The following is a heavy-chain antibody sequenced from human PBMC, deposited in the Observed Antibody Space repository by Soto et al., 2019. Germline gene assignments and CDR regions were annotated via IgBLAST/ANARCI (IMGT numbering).Heavy chain of an antibody. CDR3: ARVVTVVKSFHYWYFDL. J-gene: IGHJ2*01. CDR2: IIPIFGTT. D-gene: IGHD3-16*01. CDR1: GGTFSSYA. Sequence: QVQLVQSGAEVKKPGSSVKVSCKASGGTFSSYAISWVRQAPGQGLEWMGGIIPIFGTTNYAQKFQGRVTIAADDSTITGYMELSSMRFVDAAVYDCARVVTVVKSFHYWYFDLWGRGTRVTVSS. V-gene: IGHV1-69*12.